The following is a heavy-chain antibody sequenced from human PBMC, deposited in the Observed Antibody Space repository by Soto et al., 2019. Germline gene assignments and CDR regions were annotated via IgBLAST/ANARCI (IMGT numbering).Heavy chain of an antibody. Sequence: VKVSCKASGYTFSSYDINWVRLAPGQGLEWMGWISAYNGNTNYAQKLQGRVTMTTDTSTSTAYMELRSLRSDDTAVYYCARPSVAGNLVGDYWGQGTLVPVSS. V-gene: IGHV1-18*01. CDR1: GYTFSSYD. CDR2: ISAYNGNT. J-gene: IGHJ4*02. CDR3: ARPSVAGNLVGDY. D-gene: IGHD6-19*01.